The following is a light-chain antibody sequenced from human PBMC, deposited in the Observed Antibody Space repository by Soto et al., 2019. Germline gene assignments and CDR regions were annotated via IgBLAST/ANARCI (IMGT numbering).Light chain of an antibody. V-gene: IGLV1-40*01. Sequence: QAVVTQPPSVSGAPGQRVTISCTGSSSNIGAGYDVHWYQQLPGTAPKLLIYGNSNRPSGVPDRFSGSKSGTSASLAITVLQAEDEADYDCQSYDSSLSGSVFGGGTKLTVL. J-gene: IGLJ3*02. CDR1: SSNIGAGYD. CDR2: GNS. CDR3: QSYDSSLSGSV.